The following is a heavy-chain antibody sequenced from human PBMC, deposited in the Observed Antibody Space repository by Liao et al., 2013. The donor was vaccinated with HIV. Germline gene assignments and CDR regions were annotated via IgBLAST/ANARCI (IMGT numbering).Heavy chain of an antibody. J-gene: IGHJ4*02. V-gene: IGHV4-34*01. CDR2: INHSGST. CDR3: ATTKVAGPIDY. D-gene: IGHD6-19*01. CDR1: GGSFSGYY. Sequence: QVQLQQWGAGLLKPSETLSLTCAVYGGSFSGYYWSWIRQPPGKGLEWIGEINHSGSTNYNPSLKSRVTISVDTSKNQFSLKLSSVTAADTAVYYCATTKVAGPIDYWGQGTLVTVSS.